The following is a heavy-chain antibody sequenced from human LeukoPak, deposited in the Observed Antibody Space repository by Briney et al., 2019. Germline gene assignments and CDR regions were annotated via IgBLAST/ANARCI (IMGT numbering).Heavy chain of an antibody. CDR1: GGTFSSYA. J-gene: IGHJ6*03. V-gene: IGHV1-69*06. Sequence: SVKVSCKASGGTFSSYAITWVRQAPGQGLEWMGGIIPIFGTSNYAQKFQDRVTITADKSTSTAYMELSSLRSEDTAVYYCARGTVQDYYYYYMDVWGKGTTVTVSS. CDR3: ARGTVQDYYYYYMDV. D-gene: IGHD4-17*01. CDR2: IIPIFGTS.